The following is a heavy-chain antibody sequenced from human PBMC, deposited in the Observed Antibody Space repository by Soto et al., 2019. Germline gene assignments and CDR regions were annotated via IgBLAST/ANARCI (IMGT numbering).Heavy chain of an antibody. V-gene: IGHV1-18*01. D-gene: IGHD2-21*02. CDR3: ARDPAYCGGDCYSFDY. CDR2: ISAYNGNT. Sequence: ASVKASCKASGYTFTSYGISWVRQAPGQGLEWMGWISAYNGNTNYAQKLQGRVTMTTDTSTSTAYMELRSLRSDDTAVYYCARDPAYCGGDCYSFDYWGQGTLVTVSS. J-gene: IGHJ4*02. CDR1: GYTFTSYG.